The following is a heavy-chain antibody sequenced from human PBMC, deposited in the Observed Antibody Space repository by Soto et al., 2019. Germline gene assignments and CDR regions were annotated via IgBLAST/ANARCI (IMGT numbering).Heavy chain of an antibody. CDR1: GGKCGDFG. Sequence: AAGGKCGDFGGHRILQVPGKGLEWIARIRSGANNYLTAYPASVTGRFTISRDDSKNTAYLQMDGLTSEDTAMSFCARGGGMGVNAYWGQGTTVTVSS. D-gene: IGHD3-16*01. CDR2: IRSGANNYLT. V-gene: IGHV3-73*01. J-gene: IGHJ4*02. CDR3: ARGGGMGVNAY.